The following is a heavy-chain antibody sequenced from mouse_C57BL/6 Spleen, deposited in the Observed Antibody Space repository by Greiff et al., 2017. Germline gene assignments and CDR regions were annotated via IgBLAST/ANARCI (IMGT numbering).Heavy chain of an antibody. J-gene: IGHJ1*03. D-gene: IGHD1-1*01. CDR1: GYTFTDYE. Sequence: VQLQQSGAELVRPGASVTLSCKASGYTFTDYEMHWVKQTPVHGLEWIGAIDPETGGTAYNQKFKGKAILTADKSSRTAYMELRSLTSEDSAVYYCTRRDYYGSSYLDWYFDVWGTGTTVTVSS. CDR3: TRRDYYGSSYLDWYFDV. CDR2: IDPETGGT. V-gene: IGHV1-15*01.